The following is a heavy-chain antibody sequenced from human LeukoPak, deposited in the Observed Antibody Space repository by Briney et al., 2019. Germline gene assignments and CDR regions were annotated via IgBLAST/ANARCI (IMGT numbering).Heavy chain of an antibody. V-gene: IGHV4-61*05. CDR3: ARVGGTRYFDY. J-gene: IGHJ4*02. D-gene: IGHD1-26*01. CDR1: GGSITSSSHS. Sequence: SETLSLTCIVSGGSITSSSHSWGWIRQPPGKGLEWIGYIYYTGSTNYNPSLKSRVTISVDTSKNQFSLKLSSVTAADTAVYYCARVGGTRYFDYWGQGTLVTVSS. CDR2: IYYTGST.